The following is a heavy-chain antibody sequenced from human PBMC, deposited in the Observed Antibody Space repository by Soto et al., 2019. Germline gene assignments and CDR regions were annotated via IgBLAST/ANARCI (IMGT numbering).Heavy chain of an antibody. Sequence: GGSLRLSCAASGFTVSSNYMSWVRQAPGKGLEWVSVIYSGGSTYYADSVKGRFTISRHNSKNTLYLQMNSLRAEDTAVYYCASAISEYSSSSLFDYWGQGTLVTVSS. CDR1: GFTVSSNY. CDR2: IYSGGST. V-gene: IGHV3-53*04. CDR3: ASAISEYSSSSLFDY. J-gene: IGHJ4*02. D-gene: IGHD6-6*01.